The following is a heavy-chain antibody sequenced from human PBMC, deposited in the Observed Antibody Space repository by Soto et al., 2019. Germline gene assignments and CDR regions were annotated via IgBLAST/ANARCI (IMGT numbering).Heavy chain of an antibody. V-gene: IGHV1-24*01. J-gene: IGHJ6*02. CDR2: FDPEDGET. CDR1: GYTLTELS. CDR3: ATDLYYDSSADTTGYYYGMDV. D-gene: IGHD3-22*01. Sequence: QVPLVQSGAEVKKPGASVKVSCKVSGYTLTELSMHWVRQAPGKGLEWMGGFDPEDGETIYAQKFQGRVTMTEDTSTDTAYMELSSLRSEDTAVYYCATDLYYDSSADTTGYYYGMDVWGQGTTVTVSS.